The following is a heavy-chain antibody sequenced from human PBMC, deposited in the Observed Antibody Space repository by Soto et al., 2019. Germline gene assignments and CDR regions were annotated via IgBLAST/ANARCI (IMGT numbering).Heavy chain of an antibody. J-gene: IGHJ4*02. Sequence: EVQLVESGGGLVQPGGSLRLSCVVSGLAFSTYCMSWVGQAPGKGLGCVANINQDGSESYYVVSVKGRFTISRDNAKNSLYLQMTSLRADDTAVYYCARPARECYSPGCANWGQGTLVTVSS. D-gene: IGHD2-2*01. V-gene: IGHV3-7*01. CDR2: INQDGSES. CDR3: ARPARECYSPGCAN. CDR1: GLAFSTYC.